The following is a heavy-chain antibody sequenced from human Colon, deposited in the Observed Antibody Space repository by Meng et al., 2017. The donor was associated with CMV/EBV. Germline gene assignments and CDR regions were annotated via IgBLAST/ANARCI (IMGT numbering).Heavy chain of an antibody. J-gene: IGHJ4*02. Sequence: SETLSLTCTVSGDSISTYYWSWIRQPPGKELEWIGYIYYSGSTYYNPSLKSRVTISVDTSKNQFSLKLRSVTAADTAMYFCARGLGHASNNSHDYWGQGTLVTVSS. CDR1: GDSISTYY. V-gene: IGHV4-59*01. D-gene: IGHD1-1*01. CDR3: ARGLGHASNNSHDY. CDR2: IYYSGST.